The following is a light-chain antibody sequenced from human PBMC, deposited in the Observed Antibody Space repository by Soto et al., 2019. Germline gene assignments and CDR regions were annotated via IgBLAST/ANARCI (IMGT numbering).Light chain of an antibody. CDR2: EVT. CDR3: SSHTGSSNFYV. CDR1: SSDVGDFNH. V-gene: IGLV2-8*01. J-gene: IGLJ1*01. Sequence: QCVLTQPPSASGSPGQSVTISCTGSSSDVGDFNHVSWYQQQPGKAPQLMIYEVTKRPSGVPDRFSGSKSGDTASLTVSGLQAEDEADYYCSSHTGSSNFYVFGSGTKVTVL.